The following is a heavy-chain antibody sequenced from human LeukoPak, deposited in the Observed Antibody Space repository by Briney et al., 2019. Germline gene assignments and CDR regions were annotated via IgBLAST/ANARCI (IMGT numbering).Heavy chain of an antibody. CDR1: GGSFSGYY. V-gene: IGHV4-34*01. Sequence: SETLSLTCAVYGGSFSGYYWSWIRQPPGKGLEWIGEINHSGSTNYNPSLKSRVTISVDTSKNQFSLKLSSVTAADTAVYYCARGPNVGGSYRYSFWGQGTLVTVSS. D-gene: IGHD3-16*02. CDR3: ARGPNVGGSYRYSF. CDR2: INHSGST. J-gene: IGHJ4*02.